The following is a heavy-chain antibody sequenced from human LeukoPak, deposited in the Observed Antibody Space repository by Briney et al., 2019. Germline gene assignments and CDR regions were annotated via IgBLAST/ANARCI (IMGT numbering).Heavy chain of an antibody. CDR1: GGSISSSSYY. V-gene: IGHV4-39*07. CDR3: ARDGVVTASEGQYNWFDP. J-gene: IGHJ5*02. D-gene: IGHD2-21*02. CDR2: IYYSGST. Sequence: PSETLSLTCTVSGGSISSSSYYWGWIRQPPGKGLEWIGSIYYSGSTYYNPSLKGRVTISVDTSKNQFSLKLSSVTAADTAVYYCARDGVVTASEGQYNWFDPWGQGTLVTVSS.